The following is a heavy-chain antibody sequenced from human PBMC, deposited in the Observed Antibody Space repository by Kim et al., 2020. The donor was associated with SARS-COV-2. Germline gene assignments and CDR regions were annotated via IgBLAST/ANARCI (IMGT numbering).Heavy chain of an antibody. V-gene: IGHV3-48*03. CDR3: ARDLGYSSYYYYYYGMDV. CDR2: ISSSGSTI. Sequence: GGSLRLSCAASGFTFSSYEMNWVRQAPGKGLEWVSYISSSGSTIYYADSVKGRFTISRDNAKNSLYLQMNSLRAEDTAVYYCARDLGYSSYYYYYYGMDVWGQGTTVTVSS. D-gene: IGHD6-13*01. CDR1: GFTFSSYE. J-gene: IGHJ6*02.